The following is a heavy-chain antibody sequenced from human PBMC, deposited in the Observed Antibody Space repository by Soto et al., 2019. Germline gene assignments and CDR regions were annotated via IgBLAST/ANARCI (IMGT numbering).Heavy chain of an antibody. V-gene: IGHV4-31*03. CDR2: MNYRGIT. D-gene: IGHD3-10*01. Sequence: QVQLQESGPGLLKPSQTLSLTCTVSGGSIRSDGYYWSWIRQRPGQGLEWIGYMNYRGITYYNPSLKSRLTISEDTCKSYFSLNLNSVTAADTAVYYCERDGLSGGDAFDIWGQGTMVVVSS. CDR3: ERDGLSGGDAFDI. J-gene: IGHJ3*02. CDR1: GGSIRSDGYY.